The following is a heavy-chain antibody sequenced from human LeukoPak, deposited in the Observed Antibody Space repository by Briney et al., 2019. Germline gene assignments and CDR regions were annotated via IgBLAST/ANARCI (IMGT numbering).Heavy chain of an antibody. CDR1: GGSISSSSYY. CDR3: ARDKMSYCGGDCEGIDAFDI. Sequence: SETLSLTCTVSGGSISSSSYYWGWIRQPPGKGLEWIGSIYYSGSTYYNPSLKSRVTISVDTSKNQFSLKLSSVTAADTAVYYCARDKMSYCGGDCEGIDAFDIWGQGTMVTVSS. J-gene: IGHJ3*02. V-gene: IGHV4-39*07. D-gene: IGHD2-21*02. CDR2: IYYSGST.